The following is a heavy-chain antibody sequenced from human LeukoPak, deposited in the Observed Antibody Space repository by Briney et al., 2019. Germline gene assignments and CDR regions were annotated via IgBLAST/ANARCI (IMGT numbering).Heavy chain of an antibody. CDR3: AREGFGSLGWTLYYFDY. D-gene: IGHD3-10*01. CDR2: ISSSSSTI. Sequence: GGSLRLSCAASGFTFSSYSMNWFRQAPGRGLEWFSYISSSSSTIYYADSVKGRFTISRDHAKNSLYLQMNSLRAEDTAVYYCAREGFGSLGWTLYYFDYWGQGTLVTVSS. V-gene: IGHV3-48*01. J-gene: IGHJ4*02. CDR1: GFTFSSYS.